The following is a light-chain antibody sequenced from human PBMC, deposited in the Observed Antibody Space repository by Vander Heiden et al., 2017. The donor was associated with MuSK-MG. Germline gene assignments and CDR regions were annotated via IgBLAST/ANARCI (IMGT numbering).Light chain of an antibody. V-gene: IGLV3-19*01. CDR3: HSRDSSNNHVI. J-gene: IGLJ2*01. Sequence: SSDLTQDPAVSVALGQTVRITCQGDSLRNYYASWYQQKPGQAPVLLMFGKNNRPSGIPDRFSGSSSGTTASLTITGAQAEDEADYYCHSRDSSNNHVIFGGGTKLTVL. CDR1: SLRNYY. CDR2: GKN.